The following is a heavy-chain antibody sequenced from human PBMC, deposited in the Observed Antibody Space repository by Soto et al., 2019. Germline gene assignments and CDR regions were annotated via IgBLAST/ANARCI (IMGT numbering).Heavy chain of an antibody. CDR1: GFTFSSYG. J-gene: IGHJ4*02. V-gene: IGHV3-30*18. CDR2: ISHDGSNK. CDR3: AKEMRGGSGSYLPDY. D-gene: IGHD3-22*01. Sequence: QVQLVESGGGVVQPGRSLRLSCAASGFTFSSYGMHWVRQAPGKGLERVAVISHDGSNKYYADSVKGRFTISRVNSKETLYLQMNSLRAEDTAVYYGAKEMRGGSGSYLPDYWCQGTLVTVSS.